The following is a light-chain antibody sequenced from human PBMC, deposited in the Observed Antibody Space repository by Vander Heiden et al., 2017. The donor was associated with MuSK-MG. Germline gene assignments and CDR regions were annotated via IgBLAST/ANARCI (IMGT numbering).Light chain of an antibody. V-gene: IGKV1-NL1*01. CDR3: QQYYSTPG. J-gene: IGKJ2*03. Sequence: DIQMTQSPSSLSASVGDRVTITCRASQGISNSLAWYQQKPGKAPKLLLYAASRLESGVPSRFSGSGSGTDYTLTISSLQPEDFATYYCQQYYSTPGFAQGTKLEIK. CDR2: AAS. CDR1: QGISNS.